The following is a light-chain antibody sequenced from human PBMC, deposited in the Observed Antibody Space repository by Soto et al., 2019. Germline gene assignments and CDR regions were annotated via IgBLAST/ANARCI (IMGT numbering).Light chain of an antibody. Sequence: EIVLTQSPGTLSLSPGERATLSCRASQSVTNNYLAWYQQKPGQAPRLLLYAASSRATGIPDRFSGIGSGTDFTLTISRLEPEDFAVYYCQQYVAPPPYTFGQGTKLEIK. J-gene: IGKJ2*01. CDR1: QSVTNNY. CDR2: AAS. CDR3: QQYVAPPPYT. V-gene: IGKV3-20*01.